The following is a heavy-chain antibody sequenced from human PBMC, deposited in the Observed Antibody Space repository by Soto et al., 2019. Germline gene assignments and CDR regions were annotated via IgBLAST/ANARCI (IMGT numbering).Heavy chain of an antibody. D-gene: IGHD4-4*01. CDR3: ASTYRNYGSRDD. CDR2: ISTSSSYI. CDR1: GFTFTSYS. J-gene: IGHJ4*02. Sequence: PGGSLRLSCAASGFTFTSYSMNWVRQAPGKGLEWVSSISTSSSYIYYADSVKGRFTISRDNSKISLYLQMNSLRAEDTAVYYCASTYRNYGSRDDWGQGTLVTVSS. V-gene: IGHV3-21*01.